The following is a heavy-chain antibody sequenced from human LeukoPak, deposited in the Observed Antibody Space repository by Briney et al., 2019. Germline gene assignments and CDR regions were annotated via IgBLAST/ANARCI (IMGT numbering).Heavy chain of an antibody. CDR3: ARARGRYFDWLDY. Sequence: GASVKVSCKASGYTFTGYYMHWVRQAPGQGLEWMGWINPNSGGTNYAQKFQGRVTMTRDTSISTAYMELSRLRSDDTAVYYCARARGRYFDWLDYWGQGTLVTVSS. CDR1: GYTFTGYY. CDR2: INPNSGGT. V-gene: IGHV1-2*02. J-gene: IGHJ4*02. D-gene: IGHD3-9*01.